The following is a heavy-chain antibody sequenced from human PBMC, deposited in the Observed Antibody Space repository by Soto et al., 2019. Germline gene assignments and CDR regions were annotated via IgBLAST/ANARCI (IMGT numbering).Heavy chain of an antibody. Sequence: SETLSLTCTVSGGSISSSSYYWGWIRQPPGKGLEWIGSIYYGGTTYYNSSLKSRVTVSVDTSKNQFSLKLSSVTAADTALYFCASLHYDFCSDCYPHWGQGTLVTVSS. D-gene: IGHD3-3*01. J-gene: IGHJ4*02. V-gene: IGHV4-39*01. CDR2: IYYGGTT. CDR1: GGSISSSSYY. CDR3: ASLHYDFCSDCYPH.